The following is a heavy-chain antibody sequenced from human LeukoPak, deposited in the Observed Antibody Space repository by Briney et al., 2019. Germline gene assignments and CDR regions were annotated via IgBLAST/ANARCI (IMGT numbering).Heavy chain of an antibody. V-gene: IGHV3-23*01. CDR3: AKEGDYDFWSDFDY. Sequence: TGGSLRLSCAASGFTLSSYAMSWVRQAPGKGLEWVSAISSSGGSTYYADSVKGRFTISRDNSKNTLYLQMNSLRAEDTAVYYCAKEGDYDFWSDFDYWGQGTLVTVSS. CDR2: ISSSGGST. J-gene: IGHJ4*02. CDR1: GFTLSSYA. D-gene: IGHD3-3*01.